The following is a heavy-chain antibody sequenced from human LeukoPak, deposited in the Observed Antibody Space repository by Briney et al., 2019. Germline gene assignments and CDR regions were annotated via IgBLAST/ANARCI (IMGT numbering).Heavy chain of an antibody. D-gene: IGHD4-23*01. J-gene: IGHJ4*02. V-gene: IGHV3-7*04. CDR1: GFTFGSYW. Sequence: GGSLRLSCAASGFTFGSYWMTWVRQAPGKGLEWVANMKHDGIEKYYVDSVKGRFTISRDNAKNSLYLQMNSLRDEDTAAYYCARNYGGNSAGWGQGTLVTVSS. CDR2: MKHDGIEK. CDR3: ARNYGGNSAG.